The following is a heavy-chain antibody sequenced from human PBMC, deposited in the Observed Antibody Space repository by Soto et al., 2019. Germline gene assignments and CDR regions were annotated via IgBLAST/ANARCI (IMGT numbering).Heavy chain of an antibody. V-gene: IGHV4-59*01. CDR3: ARERYCSSTSCYPDAFDI. D-gene: IGHD2-2*01. CDR2: IYYSGST. J-gene: IGHJ3*02. CDR1: GGSISSYY. Sequence: SETLSLTCTVSGGSISSYYWRWIRQPPGKGLEWIGYIYYSGSTNYNPSLKSRVTISVDTSKSQFSLKLSSVTAADTAVYYCARERYCSSTSCYPDAFDIWGQGTMVTVSS.